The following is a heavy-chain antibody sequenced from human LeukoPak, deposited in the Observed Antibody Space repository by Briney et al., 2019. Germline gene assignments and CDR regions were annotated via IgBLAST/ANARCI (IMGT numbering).Heavy chain of an antibody. V-gene: IGHV5-51*01. CDR2: IFPSGSDI. J-gene: IGHJ5*02. D-gene: IGHD6-13*01. CDR3: ARHPPYSSNWYCFNWFDT. Sequence: GESLKISCKGSGYSFTTYWIACVRQMPGKGLEWMGIIFPSGSDIRYSPSFHGEVTISAEKSISTAYLQWSSLKASDTAIYYCARHPPYSSNWYCFNWFDTWGQGTVVTVSS. CDR1: GYSFTTYW.